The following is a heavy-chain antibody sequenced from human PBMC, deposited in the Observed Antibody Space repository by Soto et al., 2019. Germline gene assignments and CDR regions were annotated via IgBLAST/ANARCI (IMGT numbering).Heavy chain of an antibody. CDR2: ISGSGDST. D-gene: IGHD2-15*01. J-gene: IGHJ3*01. CDR1: GFTFSSYA. V-gene: IGHV3-23*01. CDR3: AKDIVVVVAAFDC. Sequence: GGSLRLSCAASGFTFSSYAMSWVRQAPGKGLEWVSAISGSGDSTYYADSVKGRFTISRDNSKNTLYLQMNSLRAEDTAVYYCAKDIVVVVAAFDCWGQGTMVTVSS.